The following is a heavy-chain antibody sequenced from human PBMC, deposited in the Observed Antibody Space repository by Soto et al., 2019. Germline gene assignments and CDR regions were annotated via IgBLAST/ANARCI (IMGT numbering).Heavy chain of an antibody. CDR3: VKDLASSGWYAYNFDY. CDR1: GFTFSSYG. CDR2: IWYDGSNK. Sequence: PGGSLRLSCAASGFTFSSYGMHWVRQAPGKGLEWVAVIWYDGSNKYYADSVKGRFTISRDNSKNTLYLQMSSLRAEDTAVYYCVKDLASSGWYAYNFDYWGQGTLVTVSS. J-gene: IGHJ4*02. D-gene: IGHD6-19*01. V-gene: IGHV3-30*02.